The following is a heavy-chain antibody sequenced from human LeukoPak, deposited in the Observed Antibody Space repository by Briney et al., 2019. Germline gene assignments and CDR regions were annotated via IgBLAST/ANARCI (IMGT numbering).Heavy chain of an antibody. J-gene: IGHJ4*02. CDR2: ISSSSSYI. D-gene: IGHD2-2*01. CDR1: GFTFSSYS. CDR3: ARSGYYSSTSCYTFDY. V-gene: IGHV3-21*01. Sequence: GGSLRLSCAASGFTFSSYSMNWVRQAPGKGLEWVSSISSSSSYIYYADSVKGRFTISRDNAKNSLYLQMNSLRAEDTAVYYCARSGYYSSTSCYTFDYWGQGTLVTVSS.